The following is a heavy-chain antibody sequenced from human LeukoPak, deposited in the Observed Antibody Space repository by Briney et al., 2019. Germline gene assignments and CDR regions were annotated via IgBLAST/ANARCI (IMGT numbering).Heavy chain of an antibody. V-gene: IGHV3-30*18. CDR3: AKDLEGCSSSWLPVDY. D-gene: IGHD6-13*01. CDR1: GFTFSSYG. Sequence: PGGSLRLSCAASGFTFSSYGMHWVRQAPGKGLEWVAVISYDGSNKYYADSVKGRFTISRDNSKNTLYLQMNSLRAEDTAVYYCAKDLEGCSSSWLPVDYWGQGTLVTVSS. J-gene: IGHJ4*02. CDR2: ISYDGSNK.